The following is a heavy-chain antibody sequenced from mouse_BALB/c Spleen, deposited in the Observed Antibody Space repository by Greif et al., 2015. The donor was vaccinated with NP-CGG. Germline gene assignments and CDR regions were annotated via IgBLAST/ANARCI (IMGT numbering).Heavy chain of an antibody. V-gene: IGHV1-7*01. CDR1: GYTFTSYW. CDR2: INPSTGYT. Sequence: VKLMESGAELAKPRASVKMSCKASGYTFTSYWMHWVKQRPGQGLEWIGYINPSTGYTEYNQKFKDKATLTADKSSSTAYMQLSSLTSEDSAVYYCARSPYFDYWGQGTTLTVSS. CDR3: ARSPYFDY. J-gene: IGHJ2*01.